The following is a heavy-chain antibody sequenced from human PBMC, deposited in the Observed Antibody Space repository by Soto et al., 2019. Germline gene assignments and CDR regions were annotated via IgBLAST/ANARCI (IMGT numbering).Heavy chain of an antibody. J-gene: IGHJ6*02. CDR1: GGSISSYY. Sequence: QVQLQESGPGLVKPSETLSLTCTVSGGSISSYYWSWIRQPPGKGLEWIGYIYYSGSTNYNPSLTSRVTISVDTSKNQFSLKLSSVTAADTAVYYCARLVVVPHCSGGSCYSYYYGMDVWGQGTTVTVSS. D-gene: IGHD2-15*01. CDR2: IYYSGST. CDR3: ARLVVVPHCSGGSCYSYYYGMDV. V-gene: IGHV4-59*01.